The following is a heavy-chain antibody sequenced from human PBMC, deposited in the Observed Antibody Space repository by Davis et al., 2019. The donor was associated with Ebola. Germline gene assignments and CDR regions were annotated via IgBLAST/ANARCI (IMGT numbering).Heavy chain of an antibody. V-gene: IGHV4-59*11. CDR1: GVSISTHY. D-gene: IGHD3-16*01. CDR2: IYYTGSA. Sequence: PGGSLRLSCTVSGVSISTHYWSWIRQPPGKRLEWIGSIYYTGSAYYNSSLNSRVTISVDTSKNQFSLKLSSVTAADTAMYYCAERGGSVWGQGTLVTVPS. J-gene: IGHJ4*02. CDR3: AERGGSV.